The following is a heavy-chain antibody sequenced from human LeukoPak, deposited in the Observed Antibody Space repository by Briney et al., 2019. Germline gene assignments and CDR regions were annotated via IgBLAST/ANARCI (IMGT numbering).Heavy chain of an antibody. J-gene: IGHJ4*02. V-gene: IGHV3-21*01. CDR1: GFSVSSNY. Sequence: GGSLRLSCAASGFSVSSNYMSWVRQAPGKGLEWVSSISSSSSYIYYADSVKGRFTISRDNAKNSLYLQMNSLRAEDTAVYYCARDRGSYSYWGQGTLVTVSS. D-gene: IGHD1-26*01. CDR2: ISSSSSYI. CDR3: ARDRGSYSY.